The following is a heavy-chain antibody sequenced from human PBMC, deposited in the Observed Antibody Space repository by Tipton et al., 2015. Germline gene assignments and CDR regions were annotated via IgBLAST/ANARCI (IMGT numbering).Heavy chain of an antibody. D-gene: IGHD3-22*01. Sequence: TLSLTCTVSGDSISTYYWSWIRQPAGKGLEWIGRIYTGGRTNYNPSLKSRVTMSVDTSKNQFALKLSSVTAADTAVYYCARAMSRRHSSGYYYYGMDVWGQGTTITVSS. J-gene: IGHJ6*02. CDR2: IYTGGRT. V-gene: IGHV4-4*07. CDR1: GDSISTYY. CDR3: ARAMSRRHSSGYYYYGMDV.